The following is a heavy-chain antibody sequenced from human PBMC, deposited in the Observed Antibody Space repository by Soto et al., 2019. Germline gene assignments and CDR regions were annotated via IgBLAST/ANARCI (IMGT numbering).Heavy chain of an antibody. J-gene: IGHJ5*02. CDR3: AQTMSRLRGYVLTWLVP. D-gene: IGHD6-25*01. CDR2: ISGTRVRHRNT. CDR1: GFIFSDYA. Sequence: GGSLRLSCAASGFIFSDYAMTWVRQAPGKGLEWVSTISGTRVRHRNTFYTASVKGRFTVTRDNSKNTLCLEMNSLRVENTAVYYCAQTMSRLRGYVLTWLVPWGQGTLVTVSS. V-gene: IGHV3-23*01.